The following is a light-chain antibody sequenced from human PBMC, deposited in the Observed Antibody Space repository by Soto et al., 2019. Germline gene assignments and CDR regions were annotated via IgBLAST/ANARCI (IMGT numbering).Light chain of an antibody. J-gene: IGKJ4*01. CDR1: QTVGSTY. Sequence: ESVLTRSQGTLSLSPGERATLSCRASQTVGSTYLAWYQQKPGQSPRLLIYDASSRATGIPDRFSGSGSGTDFTLTISRLEPEDFAVYYCHQYDNSPLTFGGGTKVDIK. V-gene: IGKV3-20*01. CDR2: DAS. CDR3: HQYDNSPLT.